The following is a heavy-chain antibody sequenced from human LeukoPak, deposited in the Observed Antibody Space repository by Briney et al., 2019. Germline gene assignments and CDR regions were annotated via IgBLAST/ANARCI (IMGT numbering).Heavy chain of an antibody. D-gene: IGHD3-10*01. V-gene: IGHV4-59*01. J-gene: IGHJ4*02. Sequence: SETLSLTCTVSGGSISSYYWSWIRQPPGKGLEWIGYIYYSGSTNYNPSLKSRVTISVDTSKNQFSLKLSSVTAADTAVYYCARGHYGSGSYYNGEFDYWGQGTLVTVSS. CDR2: IYYSGST. CDR3: ARGHYGSGSYYNGEFDY. CDR1: GGSISSYY.